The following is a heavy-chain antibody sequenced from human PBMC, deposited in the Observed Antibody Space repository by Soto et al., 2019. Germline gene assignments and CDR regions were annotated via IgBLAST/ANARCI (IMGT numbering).Heavy chain of an antibody. CDR2: IWYDGSNK. CDR1: GFTFSSFA. CDR3: ARELELPHDAFEI. J-gene: IGHJ3*02. V-gene: IGHV3-33*01. Sequence: QVQLVESGGGVVQPGRSLRLSCAASGFTFSSFAIHWVRQAPGKGLEWVAVIWYDGSNKYYADSVKGRFTISRDNSKNTLYLQMNSLRAEDTAVYYCARELELPHDAFEIWGQGAMVTVSS. D-gene: IGHD1-7*01.